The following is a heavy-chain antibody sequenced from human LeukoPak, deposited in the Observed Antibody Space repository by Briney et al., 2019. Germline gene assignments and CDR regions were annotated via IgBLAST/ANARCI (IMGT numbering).Heavy chain of an antibody. J-gene: IGHJ3*02. CDR3: ARQRDTASVGAFDI. CDR1: GGSIRSNTNYWGWNSSNY. CDR2: IHYSGTT. Sequence: PSETLSLTCTVSGGSIRSNTNYWGWNSSNYWGWIRQPPGKGLEWIGSIHYSGTTYYNPFLQSRLTISVDASKNQFSLKVTSVTATDTALYYCARQRDTASVGAFDIWGQGTMVTVSS. V-gene: IGHV4-39*01. D-gene: IGHD5-18*01.